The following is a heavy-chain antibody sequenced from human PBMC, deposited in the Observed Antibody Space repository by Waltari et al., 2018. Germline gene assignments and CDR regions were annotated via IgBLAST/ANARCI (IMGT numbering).Heavy chain of an antibody. CDR3: ARAIFGPTILGMDV. CDR1: GFTFSSYG. Sequence: QVQLVQSGAEVKKPGGSLRLSCAASGFTFSSYGMHWVRQAPGKGLEWVAFIRYDGSNKYYADSVKGRFTISRDNSKNTLYLQMNSLRAEDTAVYYCARAIFGPTILGMDVWGQGTTVTVSS. V-gene: IGHV3-30*02. J-gene: IGHJ6*02. CDR2: IRYDGSNK. D-gene: IGHD3-3*01.